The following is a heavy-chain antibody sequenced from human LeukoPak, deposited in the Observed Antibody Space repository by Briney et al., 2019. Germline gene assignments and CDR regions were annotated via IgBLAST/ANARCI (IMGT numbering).Heavy chain of an antibody. D-gene: IGHD2-2*01. J-gene: IGHJ6*03. CDR2: IYYSGNT. Sequence: SETLSLTCTISGGSISSSNYYWGWIRQPPGKGLEWIGSIYYSGNTYYNPSLKSRVTISVDTSKNQFSLKLSSVTAADTAVYYCARRTSRYYMDVWGKGTTVTVSS. CDR3: ARRTSRYYMDV. V-gene: IGHV4-39*01. CDR1: GGSISSSNYY.